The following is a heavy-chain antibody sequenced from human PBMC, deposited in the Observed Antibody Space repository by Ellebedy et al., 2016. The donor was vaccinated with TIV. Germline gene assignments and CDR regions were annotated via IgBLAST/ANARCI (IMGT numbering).Heavy chain of an antibody. Sequence: ASVKVSXXASGYTFTGYYMHWVRQAPGQGLEWMGWINPNSGGTNYAQKFQGWVTMTRDTSISTAYMELSRLRSDDTAVYYCARSRSTVEAFDIWGQGTMVTVSS. D-gene: IGHD4-23*01. V-gene: IGHV1-2*04. CDR2: INPNSGGT. J-gene: IGHJ3*02. CDR1: GYTFTGYY. CDR3: ARSRSTVEAFDI.